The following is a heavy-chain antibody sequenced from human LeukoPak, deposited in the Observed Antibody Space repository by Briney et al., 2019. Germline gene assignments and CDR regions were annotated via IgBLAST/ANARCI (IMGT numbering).Heavy chain of an antibody. D-gene: IGHD3-16*02. CDR3: AIEYREGAFDI. J-gene: IGHJ3*02. V-gene: IGHV1-2*02. Sequence: GASVKVSCKASGYTFTSYAISWVRQAPGQGLEWMGWINPNSGGTNYAQKFQGRVTMTRDTSISTAYMELSRLRSDDTAVYYCAIEYREGAFDIWGQGTMVTVSS. CDR1: GYTFTSYA. CDR2: INPNSGGT.